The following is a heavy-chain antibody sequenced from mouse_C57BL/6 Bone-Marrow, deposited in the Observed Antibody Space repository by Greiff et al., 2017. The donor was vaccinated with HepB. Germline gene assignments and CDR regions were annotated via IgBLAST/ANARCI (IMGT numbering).Heavy chain of an antibody. CDR3: ARGGYAY. Sequence: DVMLVESGGGLVKPGGSLKLSCAASGFTFSDYGMHWVRQAPEKGLEWVAYISSGSSTIYYADKVKGRFTISRDNAKNTLFLQMTSLRSEDTAMYYCARGGYAYWGQGTTLTVSS. CDR2: ISSGSSTI. J-gene: IGHJ2*01. D-gene: IGHD3-2*02. CDR1: GFTFSDYG. V-gene: IGHV5-17*01.